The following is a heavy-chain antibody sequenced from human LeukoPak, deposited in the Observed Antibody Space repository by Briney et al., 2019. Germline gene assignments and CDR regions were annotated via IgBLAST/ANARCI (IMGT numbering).Heavy chain of an antibody. CDR1: GDSINNDTYY. CDR2: MYVSGSS. V-gene: IGHV4-61*02. D-gene: IGHD1-7*01. J-gene: IGHJ3*02. Sequence: PSQTLSLTCIVSGDSINNDTYYWNWIRQPAGKGLEWIGRMYVSGSSNYNPALKSRVTISVDTSKKRFSLKLSSVPAADTAVYYCARATGTTSGVVFDIWGQGTMVTVSS. CDR3: ARATGTTSGVVFDI.